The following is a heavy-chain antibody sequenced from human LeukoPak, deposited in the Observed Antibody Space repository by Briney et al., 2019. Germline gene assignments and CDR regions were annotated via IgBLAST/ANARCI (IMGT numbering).Heavy chain of an antibody. D-gene: IGHD4-23*01. Sequence: SETLSLTCTVSGGSISSGSHHWGWFRQSPGKGLEWIGSIYDSRTIYYNPSLNSRVTISAVTSKNQFSLQLNSVTAADTAVYYCARHDGRSGGTMGALDSWGQGSLVTVPS. J-gene: IGHJ4*02. CDR1: GGSISSGSHH. CDR3: ARHDGRSGGTMGALDS. V-gene: IGHV4-39*01. CDR2: IYDSRTI.